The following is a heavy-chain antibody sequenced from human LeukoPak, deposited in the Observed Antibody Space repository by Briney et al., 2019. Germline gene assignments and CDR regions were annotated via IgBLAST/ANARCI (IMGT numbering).Heavy chain of an antibody. V-gene: IGHV4-38-2*02. J-gene: IGHJ4*02. D-gene: IGHD5-18*01. CDR3: ARAQGGYSSGSSDY. CDR1: GYSISSGYY. Sequence: PSETLSLTCTVSGYSISSGYYWGWIRQPPGKGLEWIGNIYHSGNTYYNPSLKSRVSISVDTSKNQFSLKLSSVTAADTAVYYCARAQGGYSSGSSDYWGQGTLVTVSS. CDR2: IYHSGNT.